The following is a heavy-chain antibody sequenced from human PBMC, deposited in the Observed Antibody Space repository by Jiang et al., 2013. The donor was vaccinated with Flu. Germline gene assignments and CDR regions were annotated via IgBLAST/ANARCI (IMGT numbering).Heavy chain of an antibody. Sequence: GLVKPSQTLSLTCTVSGGSISSGSYYWSWIRQPAGKGLEWIGRIYTSGSTNYNPSLKSRVTISVDTSKNQFSLKLSSVTAADTAVYYCARGPRITMVRGTLIHNWFDPWGQGTLVTVSS. V-gene: IGHV4-61*02. D-gene: IGHD3-10*01. CDR2: IYTSGST. J-gene: IGHJ5*02. CDR3: ARGPRITMVRGTLIHNWFDP. CDR1: GGSISSGSYY.